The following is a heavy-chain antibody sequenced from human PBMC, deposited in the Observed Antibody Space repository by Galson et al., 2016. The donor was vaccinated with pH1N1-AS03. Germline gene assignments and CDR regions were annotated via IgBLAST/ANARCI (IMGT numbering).Heavy chain of an antibody. V-gene: IGHV4-38-2*01. CDR1: GYSISSGYF. Sequence: SETLSLTCAVSGYSISSGYFWGWIRQPPGKGLEWIESSYHGGNTYYNPSLESRLTISLDTSKNQFSLKMNSVTAADTAVYYCARGSSSDYWGQGTLVTVSS. CDR2: SYHGGNT. CDR3: ARGSSSDY. D-gene: IGHD6-6*01. J-gene: IGHJ4*02.